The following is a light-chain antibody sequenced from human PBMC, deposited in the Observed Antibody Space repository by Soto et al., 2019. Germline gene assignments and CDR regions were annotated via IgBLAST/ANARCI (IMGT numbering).Light chain of an antibody. CDR3: SSFVGAPVI. CDR2: EVN. CDR1: STDVGEYNY. J-gene: IGLJ2*01. Sequence: QSALTQPPSASGSPGQSVTIPCAGTSTDVGEYNYVSWYQQHPGKVPKLIIFEVNKQPSGVPDRFSGSKSGDTASLTVSGLQAEDEADYYCSSFVGAPVIFGGGTQLTVL. V-gene: IGLV2-8*01.